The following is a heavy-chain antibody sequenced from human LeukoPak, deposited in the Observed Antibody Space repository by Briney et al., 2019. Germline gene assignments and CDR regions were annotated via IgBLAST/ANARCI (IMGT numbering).Heavy chain of an antibody. J-gene: IGHJ3*02. CDR1: GFTFSSYA. V-gene: IGHV3-23*01. D-gene: IGHD6-19*01. CDR3: ARVGSSGWYAFDI. Sequence: PGGSLRLSCAASGFTFSSYAMSWVRQAPGKGLEWVSAISGSGGSTYYADSVKGRFTISRDNSKNTLYLQMNSLRAEDTAVYYCARVGSSGWYAFDIWGPGTMVTVSS. CDR2: ISGSGGST.